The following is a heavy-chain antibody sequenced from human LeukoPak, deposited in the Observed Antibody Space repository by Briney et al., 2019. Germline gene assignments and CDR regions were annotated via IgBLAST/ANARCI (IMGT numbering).Heavy chain of an antibody. D-gene: IGHD4-17*01. V-gene: IGHV3-64*01. CDR3: ASSTVTTAPHYYYYGMDV. Sequence: PGGSLRLSCVASGFTFSSYAMHWVRQAPGKGLEYVSAISSNGGSTYYANSVKGRFTISRDNSKNTLYLQMGSLRAEDMAVYYRASSTVTTAPHYYYYGMDVWGQGTTVTVSS. CDR2: ISSNGGST. CDR1: GFTFSSYA. J-gene: IGHJ6*02.